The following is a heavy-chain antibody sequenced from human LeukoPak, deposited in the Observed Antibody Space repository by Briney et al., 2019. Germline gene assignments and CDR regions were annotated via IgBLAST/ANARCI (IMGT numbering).Heavy chain of an antibody. CDR2: IRAYDGDT. J-gene: IGHJ5*02. D-gene: IGHD2/OR15-2a*01. CDR3: ARDPSNSIGRMTWFDP. CDR1: GYGVTRHG. V-gene: IGHV1-18*01. Sequence: GGPGKVXCKGSGYGVTRHGISWGGQGPGQGVEWRGGIRAYDGDTKYAQNFQGRVTLTTDTSMSTAYMELRSLRSDDTAVYYCARDPSNSIGRMTWFDPWGQGTLVTVSS.